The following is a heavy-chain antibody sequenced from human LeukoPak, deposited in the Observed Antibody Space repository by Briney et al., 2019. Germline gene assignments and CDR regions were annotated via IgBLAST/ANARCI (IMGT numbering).Heavy chain of an antibody. D-gene: IGHD1-26*01. CDR3: VRVQSGSYARYGMDV. V-gene: IGHV1-8*01. CDR2: MNPNSGHT. Sequence: ASVKVSCKASGYTLTNYDINWVRQATGQGLEWMGWMNPNSGHTGYTQKFQGRVTMTRDTSISTAYMELSGLRSEDTAVYYCVRVQSGSYARYGMDVWGQGTTVTVSS. J-gene: IGHJ6*02. CDR1: GYTLTNYD.